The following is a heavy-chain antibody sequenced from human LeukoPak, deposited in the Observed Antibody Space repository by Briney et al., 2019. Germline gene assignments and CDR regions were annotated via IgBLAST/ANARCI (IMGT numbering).Heavy chain of an antibody. J-gene: IGHJ1*01. V-gene: IGHV3-23*01. D-gene: IGHD3-22*01. CDR3: ARDSSGYYPLEYFQH. CDR2: IGGSGGGT. CDR1: GFTFSSYA. Sequence: PGGSLRLSCAASGFTFSSYAMSWVRQAPGKGLEWVSAIGGSGGGTYYADSVKGRFTISRDNSKNTLYLQMNSLRAEDTAVYYCARDSSGYYPLEYFQHWGQGTLVTVSS.